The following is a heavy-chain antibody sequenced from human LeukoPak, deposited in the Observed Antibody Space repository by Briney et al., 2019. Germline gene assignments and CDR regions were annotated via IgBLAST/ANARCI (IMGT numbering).Heavy chain of an antibody. Sequence: GGSLRLSCAASGFTFSSYGMHWVRQAPGKGLEWVAVIWYDGSNKYYADSVKGRFTISRDNSKNTLYLQMNSLRAEDTAVYYCARANRYSSSWYCDYWGQGTLVTVSS. J-gene: IGHJ4*02. V-gene: IGHV3-33*01. CDR1: GFTFSSYG. CDR3: ARANRYSSSWYCDY. D-gene: IGHD6-13*01. CDR2: IWYDGSNK.